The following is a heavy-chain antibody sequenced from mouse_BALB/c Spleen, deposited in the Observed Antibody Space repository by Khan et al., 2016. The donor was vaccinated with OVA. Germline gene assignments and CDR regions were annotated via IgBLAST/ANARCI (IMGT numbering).Heavy chain of an antibody. CDR1: GFSLTTYG. Sequence: QVQLKQSGPGLVQPSQSLSITCTVSGFSLTTYGVHWVRQSPGKGLEWLGLIWSGGNTDYNAAFISRLSITKDTSKSQFFVTMKSLQAHDTAIYYGARNSYMYDFTYGGQGTLVTVSA. V-gene: IGHV2-2*01. J-gene: IGHJ3*01. CDR2: IWSGGNT. CDR3: ARNSYMYDFTY. D-gene: IGHD2-14*01.